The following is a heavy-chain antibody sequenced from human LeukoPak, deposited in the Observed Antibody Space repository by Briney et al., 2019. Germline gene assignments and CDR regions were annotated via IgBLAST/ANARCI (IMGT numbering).Heavy chain of an antibody. J-gene: IGHJ6*03. D-gene: IGHD3-3*01. Sequence: GGSLRLSCAASGFSFSGYLMSWVRQAPGKGLEWVANIKQDGSERYYVDSVKGRFTISRDNAKNSLYLQVNSLRADDTAVYYCARDLRDYDFWTNYYYYYMDVWGKGTTVTVSS. CDR2: IKQDGSER. CDR3: ARDLRDYDFWTNYYYYYMDV. CDR1: GFSFSGYL. V-gene: IGHV3-7*01.